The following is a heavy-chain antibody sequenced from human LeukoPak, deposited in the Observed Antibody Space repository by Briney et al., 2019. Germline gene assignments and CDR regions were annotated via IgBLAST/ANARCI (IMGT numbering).Heavy chain of an antibody. CDR1: GFTFSSYE. CDR2: ISSSSSYI. V-gene: IGHV3-21*01. CDR3: ARVGPHYSNYAWFDP. D-gene: IGHD4-11*01. Sequence: GGSLRLSCAASGFTFSSYEMNWVRQAPGKGLEWVSSISSSSSYIYYADSVKGRFTISRDNAKNSLYLQMNSLRAEDTAVYYCARVGPHYSNYAWFDPWGQGTLVTVSS. J-gene: IGHJ5*02.